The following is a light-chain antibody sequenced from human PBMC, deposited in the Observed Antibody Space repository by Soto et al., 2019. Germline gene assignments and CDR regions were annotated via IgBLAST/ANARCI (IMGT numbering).Light chain of an antibody. CDR2: DVY. V-gene: IGLV2-14*03. Sequence: QSVLTQPASVSGSPGQSITISCTGTSSDVGGYDYVSWFQQYPGKAPSLMIYDVYRRPSGVSYRFSGSKSGNTASLTISGLQAEDEADYYCSSYTTTSTVVFGGGTRSPS. J-gene: IGLJ3*02. CDR1: SSDVGGYDY. CDR3: SSYTTTSTVV.